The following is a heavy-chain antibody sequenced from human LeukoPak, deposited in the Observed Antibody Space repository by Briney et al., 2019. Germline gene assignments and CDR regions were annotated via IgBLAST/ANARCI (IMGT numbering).Heavy chain of an antibody. D-gene: IGHD3-10*01. V-gene: IGHV4-39*02. CDR2: IYYSGST. J-gene: IGHJ3*02. CDR3: ARESWFGTPDAFDI. Sequence: SETLSLTCTVSGASIRSSSYYWGWIRQPPGKGLEWIGSIYYSGSTYYNPSLESRVTKSVDTSKNQFSLKLSSVTAADTAVYYCARESWFGTPDAFDIWGQGTMVTVS. CDR1: GASIRSSSYY.